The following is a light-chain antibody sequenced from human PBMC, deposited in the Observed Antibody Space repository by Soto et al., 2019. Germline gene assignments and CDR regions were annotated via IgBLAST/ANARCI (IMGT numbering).Light chain of an antibody. Sequence: EIVLTQSPATLSLSPVGRGTLSCRASQTVSSNYLAWCQKRTGQDPRXXIYGASTRAAGIPDRFSGSGSGTDFNLTITRLETEDSAVYFCQQYTGPTTTFGQGTRLEIK. CDR2: GAS. V-gene: IGKV3-20*01. CDR1: QTVSSNY. CDR3: QQYTGPTTT. J-gene: IGKJ5*01.